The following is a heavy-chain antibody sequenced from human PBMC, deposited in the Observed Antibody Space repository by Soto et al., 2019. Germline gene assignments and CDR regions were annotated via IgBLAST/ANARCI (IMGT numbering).Heavy chain of an antibody. J-gene: IGHJ4*02. CDR1: GGIFSTYA. Sequence: QVQLVQSGAEVKKPGSSVKVSCKASGGIFSTYAISWLRQAPGQGLAWMGGIIPIFGTPNYAQRFQGRVTITAAESTTTSYMELSILKSEDTAVYYCARDRDDYGSGNYYNRIDFWGQGTLVTVSS. CDR2: IIPIFGTP. V-gene: IGHV1-69*01. CDR3: ARDRDDYGSGNYYNRIDF. D-gene: IGHD3-10*01.